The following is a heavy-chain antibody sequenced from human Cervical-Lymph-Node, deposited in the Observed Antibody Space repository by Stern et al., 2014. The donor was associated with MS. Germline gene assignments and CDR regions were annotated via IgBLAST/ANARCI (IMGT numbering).Heavy chain of an antibody. D-gene: IGHD6-19*01. CDR2: INPATGDT. Sequence: VQLVQSGAEVKTPGASVKVSCKSSGYIFTDYYIHWVRRAPGQGLEWMGRINPATGDTNSAQKFQGRVTMTTDTSISTAFMELYSLTSDDTAVYFCANFETTNGVAGTNFDFWGQGTPVTVSS. CDR1: GYIFTDYY. J-gene: IGHJ4*02. V-gene: IGHV1-2*06. CDR3: ANFETTNGVAGTNFDF.